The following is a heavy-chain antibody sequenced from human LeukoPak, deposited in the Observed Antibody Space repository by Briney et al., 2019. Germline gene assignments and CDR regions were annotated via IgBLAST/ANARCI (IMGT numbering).Heavy chain of an antibody. CDR2: ISGSGGST. Sequence: GGSLRLSCVASGFTFSSYAMSWVRQAPGKGLEWVSAISGSGGSTYYADSVKGRFTISRDNSKNTLYLQMNSLRAEDTAVYYCAKTGNIVVVPAANPDFDYWGQGTLVTVSS. J-gene: IGHJ4*02. CDR1: GFTFSSYA. CDR3: AKTGNIVVVPAANPDFDY. V-gene: IGHV3-23*01. D-gene: IGHD2-2*01.